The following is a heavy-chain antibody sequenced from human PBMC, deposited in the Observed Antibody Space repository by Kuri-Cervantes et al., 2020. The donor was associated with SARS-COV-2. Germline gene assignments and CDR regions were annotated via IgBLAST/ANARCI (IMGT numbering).Heavy chain of an antibody. CDR1: GGSFSGYY. V-gene: IGHV4-34*01. CDR3: ARRKGNRSWHVFDY. D-gene: IGHD6-13*01. CDR2: INHSGST. J-gene: IGHJ4*02. Sequence: GSLRLSCAVYGGSFSGYYWSWIRQPPGKGLEWIGEINHSGSTNYNPSLKSRVTISVDTSKNQFSLKLSSVTAADTAVYYCARRKGNRSWHVFDYWGQGTLVTVSS.